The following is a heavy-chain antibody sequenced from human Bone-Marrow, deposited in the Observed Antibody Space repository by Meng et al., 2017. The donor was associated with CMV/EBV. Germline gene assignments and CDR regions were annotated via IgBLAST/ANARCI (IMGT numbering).Heavy chain of an antibody. Sequence: GGLLRFPCAAPGFTFRSYSMNWVPQAPGKGLEGVSYISSSSSTIYYADSVKGRSTISRDNAKNSLYLQMNSLRAEDTAVYYCATSAGDSPGFDYWGQGTLVTVSS. CDR3: ATSAGDSPGFDY. CDR1: GFTFRSYS. V-gene: IGHV3-48*04. J-gene: IGHJ4*02. D-gene: IGHD2-21*02. CDR2: ISSSSSTI.